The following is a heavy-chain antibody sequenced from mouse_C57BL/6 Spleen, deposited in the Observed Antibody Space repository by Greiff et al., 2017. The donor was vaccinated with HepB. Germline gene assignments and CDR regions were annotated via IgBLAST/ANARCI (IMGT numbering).Heavy chain of an antibody. D-gene: IGHD2-2*01. Sequence: QVQLQQSGPGLVQPSQSLSITCTVSGFSLTSYGVHWVRQSPGKGLEWLGVIWRGGSTDYNAAFMSRLSITKDNSKSQVFFKMNSLQADDTAIYYCANNRYYGYDGFAYWGQGTLVTVSA. CDR2: IWRGGST. J-gene: IGHJ3*01. CDR3: ANNRYYGYDGFAY. V-gene: IGHV2-5*01. CDR1: GFSLTSYG.